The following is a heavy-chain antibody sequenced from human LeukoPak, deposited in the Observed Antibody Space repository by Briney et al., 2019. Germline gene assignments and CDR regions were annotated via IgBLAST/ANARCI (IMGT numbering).Heavy chain of an antibody. CDR3: ARLSYPNWFDP. CDR2: IFYSGSI. Sequence: PSETLSLTCTVSGGSISSYYWSWIRQPPGKGLEWIGDIFYSGSINYNPSLKSRVTISVDTSKNQFSLRLSSVTAADTAVYYCARLSYPNWFDPWGQGTLVTVSS. V-gene: IGHV4-59*08. CDR1: GGSISSYY. J-gene: IGHJ5*02.